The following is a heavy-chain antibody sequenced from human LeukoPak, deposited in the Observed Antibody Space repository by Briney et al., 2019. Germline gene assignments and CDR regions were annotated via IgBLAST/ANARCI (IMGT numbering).Heavy chain of an antibody. J-gene: IGHJ6*04. D-gene: IGHD3-10*02. Sequence: GGTLRLSCAGSGFTLSNYGMSWVRQAPGKGLEWVSSISGSGFNTFYSDSVKGRFTISRDNAKNSLYLQMNSLRAEDTAVYYCAELGITMIGGVWGKGTTVTISS. CDR1: GFTLSNYG. CDR2: ISGSGFNT. CDR3: AELGITMIGGV. V-gene: IGHV3-23*01.